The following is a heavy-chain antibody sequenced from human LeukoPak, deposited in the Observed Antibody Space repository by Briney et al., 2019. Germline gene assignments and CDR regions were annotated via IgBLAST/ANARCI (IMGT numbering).Heavy chain of an antibody. D-gene: IGHD6-19*01. Sequence: PGGSLRLSCTASGFTFGDYLMIWLRQAPGKGLEWIGFISGGTTEYAASVKGRFTISRDDSTSIAYLQMNSLTTEDTAVYYCSRGSGWLSVYWGQGTLVTVSS. V-gene: IGHV3-49*03. CDR1: GFTFGDYL. CDR2: ISGGTT. J-gene: IGHJ4*02. CDR3: SRGSGWLSVY.